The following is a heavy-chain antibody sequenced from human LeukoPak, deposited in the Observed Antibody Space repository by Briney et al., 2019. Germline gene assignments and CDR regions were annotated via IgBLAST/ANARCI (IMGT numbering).Heavy chain of an antibody. CDR1: GFTFSSYW. V-gene: IGHV3-74*01. CDR2: INTDGSTT. J-gene: IGHJ5*02. Sequence: GGSLRLSCAASGFTFSSYWIHWVRHAPAEGLVWVSRINTDGSTTTYADSVKGRFTISRDSAKNTAFLLMTSLRAEDTAVYYCARGARDSWNWFDPWGQGTLVSVSS. CDR3: ARGARDSWNWFDP. D-gene: IGHD1-1*01.